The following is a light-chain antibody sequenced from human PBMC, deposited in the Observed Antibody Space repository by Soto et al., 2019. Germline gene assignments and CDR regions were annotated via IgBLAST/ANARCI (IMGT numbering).Light chain of an antibody. Sequence: QSVLTQSPSASASLGASVKLTCTLRSGRSSYAIAWHQQQPEKGPRCVLKVNSDGSHIKGDGIPDRFSGSSSGAERYLTISSLQSEDEADYYGQTWGAGTVVFGGGTKLTVL. J-gene: IGLJ2*01. V-gene: IGLV4-69*01. CDR3: QTWGAGTVV. CDR2: VNSDGSH. CDR1: SGRSSYA.